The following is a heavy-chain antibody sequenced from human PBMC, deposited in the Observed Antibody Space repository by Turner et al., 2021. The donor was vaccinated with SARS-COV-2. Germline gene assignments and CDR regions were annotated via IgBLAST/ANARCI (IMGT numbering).Heavy chain of an antibody. CDR2: IYYSEST. Sequence: LLLLLSGPGLLMPSVTLSLTCTVSVCSISSSSYYLGWIGQFSGQGLEWIWSIYYSESTYDNPSLKRRVTISVDTSKNQFSRKRSSVTEADTAVYYCATRSLSDRIELVVAATAFDYWGQGTLVTVSS. J-gene: IGHJ4*02. V-gene: IGHV4-39*01. CDR1: VCSISSSSYY. CDR3: ATRSLSDRIELVVAATAFDY. D-gene: IGHD2-15*01.